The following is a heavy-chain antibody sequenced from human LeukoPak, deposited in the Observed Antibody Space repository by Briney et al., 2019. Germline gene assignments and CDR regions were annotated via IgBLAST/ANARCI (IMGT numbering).Heavy chain of an antibody. J-gene: IGHJ4*02. CDR2: ISGSGGST. Sequence: GVSLRLSCAASGFTFRTYAMSWVRQAPGKGLEWVSAISGSGGSTYYADSVKGRFTISRDNSKNTLYLQMSSLRAEDTALYYCAKGESSNWYYFDYWGQGTLVTVSS. CDR1: GFTFRTYA. D-gene: IGHD6-13*01. CDR3: AKGESSNWYYFDY. V-gene: IGHV3-23*01.